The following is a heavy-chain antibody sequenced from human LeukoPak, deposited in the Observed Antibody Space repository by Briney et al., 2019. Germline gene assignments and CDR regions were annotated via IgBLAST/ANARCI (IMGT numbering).Heavy chain of an antibody. CDR3: VRVRRLREPHY. CDR2: ISSSSSYI. D-gene: IGHD1-26*01. V-gene: IGHV3-21*01. Sequence: GGSLRLSCAASGFTFSSYSMNWVRQAPGKGLEWVSSISSSSSYIYYADSVKGRFTISRDNAKNSLYLQMNSLRAEDTAVDYWVRVRRLREPHYWGQGALVTVSS. J-gene: IGHJ4*02. CDR1: GFTFSSYS.